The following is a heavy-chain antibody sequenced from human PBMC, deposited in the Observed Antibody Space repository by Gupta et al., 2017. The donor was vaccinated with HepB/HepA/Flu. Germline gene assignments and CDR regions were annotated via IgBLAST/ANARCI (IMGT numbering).Heavy chain of an antibody. CDR3: ARGGYTSSWFWVF. D-gene: IGHD6-13*01. Sequence: EVHLVESGGGLVQPGGSLRLSCAASGFHFSSFWVTWVRQAPGKGLEWVANINQDGSEMYYVDSVKGRFTIARDNAKNSLYLRMNSLRAEDTAVYYCARGGYTSSWFWVFWGQGTLVTVSS. CDR1: GFHFSSFW. V-gene: IGHV3-7*01. J-gene: IGHJ4*02. CDR2: INQDGSEM.